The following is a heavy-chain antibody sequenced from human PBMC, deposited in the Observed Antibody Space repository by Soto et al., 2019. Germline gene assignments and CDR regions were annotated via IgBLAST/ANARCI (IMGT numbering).Heavy chain of an antibody. CDR1: GGSISSYY. D-gene: IGHD1-7*01. CDR3: ARRYGTTFDY. J-gene: IGHJ4*02. Sequence: QVGLQESGPGLVKPSETLSLTCTVSGGSISSYYWSWIRQPPGKGLEWIGYIYYSGGTNYKPTLKSRVTISVDTSKNQSSLKLSSVTAADTAVYYCARRYGTTFDYWGQGTLVTVSS. V-gene: IGHV4-59*01. CDR2: IYYSGGT.